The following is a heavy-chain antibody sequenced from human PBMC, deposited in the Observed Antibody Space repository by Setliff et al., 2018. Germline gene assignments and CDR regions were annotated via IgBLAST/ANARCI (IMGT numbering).Heavy chain of an antibody. J-gene: IGHJ4*02. CDR3: ARLRPERGSGTPDY. D-gene: IGHD3-10*01. Sequence: SETLSLTCTVSGHSISSRYYWGWIRQPPGKGLEWIGSIYHSGSAYYNPSLKRRVTISVDMSKNQFSLKLSAVTAADTAVCYCARLRPERGSGTPDYGGQGTLVTVSS. CDR1: GHSISSRYY. CDR2: IYHSGSA. V-gene: IGHV4-38-2*02.